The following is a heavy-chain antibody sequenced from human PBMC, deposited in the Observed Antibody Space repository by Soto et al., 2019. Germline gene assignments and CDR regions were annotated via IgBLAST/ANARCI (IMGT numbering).Heavy chain of an antibody. Sequence: PGGSLRLSCAASGFTFSSYSMNWVRQAPGKGLEWVSYISSSSSTIYYADSVKGRFTISRDNAKNSLYLQMNSLRDEDTAAYYCARAPINPYYYGSGSWDYYGMDVWGQGTTVTVS. J-gene: IGHJ6*02. CDR1: GFTFSSYS. D-gene: IGHD3-10*01. CDR2: ISSSSSTI. CDR3: ARAPINPYYYGSGSWDYYGMDV. V-gene: IGHV3-48*02.